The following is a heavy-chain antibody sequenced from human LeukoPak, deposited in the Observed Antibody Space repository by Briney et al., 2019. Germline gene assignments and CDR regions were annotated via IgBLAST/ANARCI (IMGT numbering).Heavy chain of an antibody. Sequence: SETLSLTCTVPGGSISSYEWSLIRQPPGKGLEWIGYIYYSGSTNYNPSLKSRVTISVDTSKNQFSLKLSSVTAADTAVYYCARHFRGEYQLLTDYLDVWGKGTTVTVSS. CDR3: ARHFRGEYQLLTDYLDV. V-gene: IGHV4-59*08. CDR1: GGSISSYE. D-gene: IGHD2-2*01. J-gene: IGHJ6*03. CDR2: IYYSGST.